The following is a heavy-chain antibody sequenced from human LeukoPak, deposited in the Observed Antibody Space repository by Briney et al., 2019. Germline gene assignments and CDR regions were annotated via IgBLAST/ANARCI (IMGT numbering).Heavy chain of an antibody. J-gene: IGHJ4*02. CDR2: MSYDGSNK. Sequence: PGGSLRLSCAASGFTFSNYAMHWVRQAPGKGLEWVAIMSYDGSNKYYADSVKGRFTISRDNSKNTLYLQMNGLRAEDTAVYYCATPGQAYYFDYWGQGTLVTVSS. CDR3: ATPGQAYYFDY. D-gene: IGHD2-2*01. CDR1: GFTFSNYA. V-gene: IGHV3-30*04.